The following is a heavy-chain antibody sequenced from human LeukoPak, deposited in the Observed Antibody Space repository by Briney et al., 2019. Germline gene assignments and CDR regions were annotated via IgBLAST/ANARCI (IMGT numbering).Heavy chain of an antibody. CDR3: ARNHRPYGDYDY. J-gene: IGHJ4*02. V-gene: IGHV3-21*01. Sequence: GGSLRLSCAASGFNFNDYSMNWVRQAPGKGLEWVSSITVSSSYIYYADSVKGRFAISRDSAKNSVYLQMNGLRAEDTAVYYCARNHRPYGDYDYWGQGTLVTVSS. CDR2: ITVSSSYI. CDR1: GFNFNDYS. D-gene: IGHD4-17*01.